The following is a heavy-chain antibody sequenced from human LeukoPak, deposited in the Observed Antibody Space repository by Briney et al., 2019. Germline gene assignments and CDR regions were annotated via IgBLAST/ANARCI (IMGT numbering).Heavy chain of an antibody. CDR2: IYYSGST. CDR3: ARTYSSRREAEYFQH. D-gene: IGHD6-13*01. Sequence: SETLSLTCTVSGGSISSYYWSWIRQPPGKGLEWIGYIYYSGSTNYNPSLKSRVTISVDTSKNQFSLKLSFVTAADTAVYYCARTYSSRREAEYFQHWGQGTLVTVSS. J-gene: IGHJ1*01. V-gene: IGHV4-59*01. CDR1: GGSISSYY.